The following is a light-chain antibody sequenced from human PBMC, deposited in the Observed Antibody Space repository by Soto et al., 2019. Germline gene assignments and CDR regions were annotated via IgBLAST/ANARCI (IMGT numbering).Light chain of an antibody. CDR3: QQSYSTPIT. CDR2: AAS. CDR1: QSISSY. J-gene: IGKJ5*01. V-gene: IGKV1-39*01. Sequence: DIQMTQSPSSLSASVGARVTITCRASQSISSYLNWYQQAPGKAPKFLSYAASSLQRGVPSRFSGSGSGTDFTLTISSLKPEDFATYYCQQSYSTPITVGQGTRLEIK.